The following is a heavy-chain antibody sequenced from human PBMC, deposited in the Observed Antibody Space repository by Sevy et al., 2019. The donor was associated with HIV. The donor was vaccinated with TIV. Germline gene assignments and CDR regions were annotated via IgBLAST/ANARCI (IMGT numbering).Heavy chain of an antibody. Sequence: GGSLRLSCAASGFTFSSYSMNWVRQASGKGLEWVSYISSSSSTIYYADSVKGRFTISRDNAKNSLYLQMNSLRAEDTAVYYCGTTVVTPVSYWGQGTLVTVSS. CDR2: ISSSSSTI. CDR1: GFTFSSYS. D-gene: IGHD4-17*01. CDR3: GTTVVTPVSY. J-gene: IGHJ4*02. V-gene: IGHV3-48*01.